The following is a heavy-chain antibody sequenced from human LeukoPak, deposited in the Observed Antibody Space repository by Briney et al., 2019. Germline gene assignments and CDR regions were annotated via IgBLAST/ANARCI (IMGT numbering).Heavy chain of an antibody. D-gene: IGHD3-3*01. Sequence: SETLSLTCTVSGGSISSGSYYWGWIRQPAGKGLEWIGRIYTSGSTNYNPSLKSRVTMSVDTSKNQFSLKLSSVTAADTAVYYCARKRPIFGVGPRVNWFDPWGQGTLVTVSS. V-gene: IGHV4-61*02. CDR1: GGSISSGSYY. CDR2: IYTSGST. J-gene: IGHJ5*02. CDR3: ARKRPIFGVGPRVNWFDP.